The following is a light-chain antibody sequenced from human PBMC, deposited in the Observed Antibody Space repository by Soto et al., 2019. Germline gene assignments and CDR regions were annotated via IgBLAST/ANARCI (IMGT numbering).Light chain of an antibody. J-gene: IGKJ5*01. CDR2: KVS. Sequence: DVVVTQSPLSLPVTLGQASSISCMSSQSLVYRDGNTYLSWFHQRTGQSPRRLIYKVSNRDSGVPDRFSGSGSGTDFTLKISRVEAEDVGVYYCMQGTHWPPITFGQGTRLEIK. CDR3: MQGTHWPPIT. CDR1: QSLVYRDGNTY. V-gene: IGKV2-30*01.